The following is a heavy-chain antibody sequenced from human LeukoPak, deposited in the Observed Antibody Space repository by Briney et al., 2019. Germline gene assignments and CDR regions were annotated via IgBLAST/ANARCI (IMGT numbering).Heavy chain of an antibody. CDR1: GLTFSSHW. D-gene: IGHD6-13*01. Sequence: GGSLRLSCAASGLTFSSHWMHWVRQAPGKGLVWVSRITNDGSSTTYADSVKGRFTISRDNAKNTLYLQMNSLTAEDTAVYYCARGYSSRLYNWLDPWGQGTLVTVSS. CDR3: ARGYSSRLYNWLDP. V-gene: IGHV3-74*01. J-gene: IGHJ5*02. CDR2: ITNDGSST.